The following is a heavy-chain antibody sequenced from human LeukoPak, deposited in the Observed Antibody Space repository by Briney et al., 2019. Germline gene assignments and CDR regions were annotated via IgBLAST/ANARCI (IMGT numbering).Heavy chain of an antibody. CDR3: ATETNGRHYDY. D-gene: IGHD1-14*01. J-gene: IGHJ4*02. V-gene: IGHV3-21*06. CDR1: GLTFSTSE. Sequence: GGSLRLSCTASGLTFSTSEFNWVRQAPGKGLEWVASIGPTGSDRYHADSIKGRFTISRDNANNFLYLQMNSLRAEDTAVYYCATETNGRHYDYWGQGTLLTVSS. CDR2: IGPTGSDR.